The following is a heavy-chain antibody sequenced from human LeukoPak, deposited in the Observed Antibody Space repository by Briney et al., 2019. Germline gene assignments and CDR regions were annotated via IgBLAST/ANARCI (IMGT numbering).Heavy chain of an antibody. CDR2: ISGSGGST. CDR3: AKTRLSGYSSTNNWFDP. Sequence: PGGSLRLSCAASGFTFSSYAMSWVRQAPGKGLEWVSAISGSGGSTYYADSVKGRFTISRDNSKNTLYLQMNSLRAEDTAVYYCAKTRLSGYSSTNNWFDPWGQGTLVTVSS. CDR1: GFTFSSYA. D-gene: IGHD6-19*01. J-gene: IGHJ5*02. V-gene: IGHV3-23*01.